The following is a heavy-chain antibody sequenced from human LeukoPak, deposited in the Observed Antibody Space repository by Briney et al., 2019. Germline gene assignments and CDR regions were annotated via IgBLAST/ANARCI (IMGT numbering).Heavy chain of an antibody. CDR3: ARLRRWIQWRPFDY. Sequence: SETLSLTCAVYGGSFSGYYWSWIRQPPGKGLEWIGEINHSGSTNYNPSLKSRVTISVDTSKNQFSLKLSSVTAADTAVYYCARLRRWIQWRPFDYWGQGTLVTVSS. V-gene: IGHV4-34*01. J-gene: IGHJ4*02. CDR1: GGSFSGYY. CDR2: INHSGST. D-gene: IGHD5-24*01.